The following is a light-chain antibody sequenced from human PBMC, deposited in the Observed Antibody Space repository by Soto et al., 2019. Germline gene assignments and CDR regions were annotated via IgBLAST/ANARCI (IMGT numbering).Light chain of an antibody. CDR1: QSFRGL. V-gene: IGKV3-11*01. CDR2: DAY. Sequence: VLTQSPVTLSLSPGERATLSCRASQSFRGLLAWYQQKPGQAPRLLIYDAYNRATGIPPRFSGSGSGTDFTLTISDVEPEDFAVYYCHQRQSWPRTFGQGTKVDIK. CDR3: HQRQSWPRT. J-gene: IGKJ1*01.